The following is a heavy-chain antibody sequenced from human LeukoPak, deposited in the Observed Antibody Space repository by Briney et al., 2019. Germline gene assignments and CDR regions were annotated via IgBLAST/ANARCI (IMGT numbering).Heavy chain of an antibody. Sequence: ASVKVSCKASGYTFTSYYMHWVRQAPGQGLEWMGIINPSGGSTSYAQKFQGRVTMTRDMSTSTVYTELSSLRSEDTAVYYCARCYYDSTPQDAFDIWGQGTMVTVSS. J-gene: IGHJ3*02. CDR3: ARCYYDSTPQDAFDI. V-gene: IGHV1-46*01. D-gene: IGHD3-22*01. CDR1: GYTFTSYY. CDR2: INPSGGST.